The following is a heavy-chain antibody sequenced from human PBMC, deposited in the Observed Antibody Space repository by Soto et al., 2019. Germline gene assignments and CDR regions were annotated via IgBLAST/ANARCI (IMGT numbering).Heavy chain of an antibody. J-gene: IGHJ6*03. V-gene: IGHV3-33*01. CDR3: AGGSGHYYYYMDV. CDR2: IWYDGSDK. CDR1: GFTFSTHG. D-gene: IGHD3-16*01. Sequence: QVQLVESGGGVVQPGRSLRLSCAASGFTFSTHGMHWVRQAPGKGLEWVAIIWYDGSDKHYVDSVKGRFTISRDNSKNTLYLQMNSLRAEDTAVYYCAGGSGHYYYYMDVWGKGTTVTVSS.